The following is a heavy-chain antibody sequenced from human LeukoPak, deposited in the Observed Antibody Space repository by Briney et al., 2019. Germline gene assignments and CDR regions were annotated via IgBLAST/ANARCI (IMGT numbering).Heavy chain of an antibody. V-gene: IGHV3-23*01. Sequence: GGSLRLSCAASGSTFSSYAMSWVRQAPGKGLEWVSAISGSGGSTYYADSVKGRFTISRDNSKNTLCLQMNSLRAEDTAVYYCAKDSTYYYDSSGFYYFDYWGQGTLVTVSS. CDR2: ISGSGGST. CDR1: GSTFSSYA. J-gene: IGHJ4*02. D-gene: IGHD3-22*01. CDR3: AKDSTYYYDSSGFYYFDY.